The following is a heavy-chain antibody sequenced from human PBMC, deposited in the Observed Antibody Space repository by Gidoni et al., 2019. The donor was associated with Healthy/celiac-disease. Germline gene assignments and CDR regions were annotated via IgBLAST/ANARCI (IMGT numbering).Heavy chain of an antibody. CDR1: GGSISSSY. CDR2: IYYSGST. CDR3: ARDQAAGTGGIDY. Sequence: QVQLQESGPGLVKPSETLSLTCTVSGGSISSSYWSWIRQPPGKGLEWIGYIYYSGSTNYNPSLKSRVTISVDTSKNQFSLKLSSVTAADTAVYYCARDQAAGTGGIDYWGQGTLVTVSS. J-gene: IGHJ4*02. V-gene: IGHV4-59*01. D-gene: IGHD6-13*01.